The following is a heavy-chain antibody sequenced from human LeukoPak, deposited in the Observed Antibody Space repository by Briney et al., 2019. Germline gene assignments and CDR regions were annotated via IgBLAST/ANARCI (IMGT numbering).Heavy chain of an antibody. J-gene: IGHJ6*03. Sequence: ASVKVSCKASGYTFTSYGISWVRQAPGQGLEWMGWISAYNGNTNYAQKLQGRVTMTTDTSTSTAYMELRSLRSDDTAVYYCARLWFGEANYYYMDVWGKGTTVTISS. CDR3: ARLWFGEANYYYMDV. CDR2: ISAYNGNT. CDR1: GYTFTSYG. V-gene: IGHV1-18*01. D-gene: IGHD3-10*01.